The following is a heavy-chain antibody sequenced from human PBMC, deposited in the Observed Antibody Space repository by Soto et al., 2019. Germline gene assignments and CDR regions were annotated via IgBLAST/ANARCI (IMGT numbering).Heavy chain of an antibody. Sequence: SETLSLTCTVSGGPISSGGYYWSWIRQHPGKGLEWIGYIYYSGSTYYNPSLKSRVTISVDTSKNQFSLKLSSVTAADTAVYYCARGGIAADDPPDYCGQGTLVTVSS. D-gene: IGHD6-13*01. J-gene: IGHJ4*02. CDR2: IYYSGST. V-gene: IGHV4-31*03. CDR3: ARGGIAADDPPDY. CDR1: GGPISSGGYY.